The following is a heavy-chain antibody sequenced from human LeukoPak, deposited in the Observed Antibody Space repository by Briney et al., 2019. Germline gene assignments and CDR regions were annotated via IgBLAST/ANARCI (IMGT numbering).Heavy chain of an antibody. CDR1: GFTFSSYS. CDR3: ARQEGATTGDAFDI. CDR2: ISSSSSYI. J-gene: IGHJ3*02. V-gene: IGHV3-21*01. D-gene: IGHD1-26*01. Sequence: GGSLRLSCAASGFTFSSYSVNWVRQAPGKGLEWVSSISSSSSYIYYADSVKGRFTISRDNAKNSLYLQMNSLRAEDTAVYYCARQEGATTGDAFDIWGQGTMVTVSS.